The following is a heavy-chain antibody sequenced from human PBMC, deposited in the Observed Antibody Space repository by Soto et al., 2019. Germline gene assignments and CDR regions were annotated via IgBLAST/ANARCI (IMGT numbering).Heavy chain of an antibody. D-gene: IGHD1-26*01. J-gene: IGHJ6*01. CDR2: IKSKTDGGTT. V-gene: IGHV3-15*07. CDR3: TTPRGGIVGSKNRAYYYYGLDV. Sequence: GCSLRLACAASGFTFSNAGMNGVRQAPGKGLEWVGRIKSKTDGGTTDYAAPVKGRFTISRDDSKNTLYLQMNSLKTEDTAVYYCTTPRGGIVGSKNRAYYYYGLDVWGEGTTVTVSS. CDR1: GFTFSNAG.